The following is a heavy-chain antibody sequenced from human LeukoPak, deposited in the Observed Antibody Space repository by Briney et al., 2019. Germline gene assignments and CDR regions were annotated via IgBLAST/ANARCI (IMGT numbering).Heavy chain of an antibody. CDR2: ISAYNGNT. Sequence: ASVKVSCKPSGYIFTSYGISWVRQAPGQGLEWMGWISAYNGNTRYAQKLRGRVTMTTDTSTSTAYMDLRSLRSDDTAVYYYGRDGDYVYEIGGRGVYYMEVWGKGTTVTVSS. V-gene: IGHV1-18*01. CDR3: GRDGDYVYEIGGRGVYYMEV. D-gene: IGHD4-17*01. J-gene: IGHJ6*03. CDR1: GYIFTSYG.